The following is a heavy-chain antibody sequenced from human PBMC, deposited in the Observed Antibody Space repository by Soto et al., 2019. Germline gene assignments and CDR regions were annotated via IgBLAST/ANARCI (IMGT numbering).Heavy chain of an antibody. CDR2: ISGSGGST. Sequence: GSLRLSCAASGFTFSSYAMSWVRQAPGKGLEWVSAISGSGGSTYYADSVKGRFTISRDNSKNTLYLQMNSLRAEDTAVYYCAKGGIMITFGGVIAPHYWGQGTLVTVS. J-gene: IGHJ4*02. CDR3: AKGGIMITFGGVIAPHY. V-gene: IGHV3-23*01. D-gene: IGHD3-16*02. CDR1: GFTFSSYA.